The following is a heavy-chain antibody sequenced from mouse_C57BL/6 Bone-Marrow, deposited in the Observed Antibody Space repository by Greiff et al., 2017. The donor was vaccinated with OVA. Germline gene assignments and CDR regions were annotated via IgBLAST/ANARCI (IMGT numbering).Heavy chain of an antibody. D-gene: IGHD2-2*01. J-gene: IGHJ1*03. CDR1: GYSITSGYY. V-gene: IGHV3-6*01. CDR2: ISYDGSN. CDR3: AREVTTDRYFDV. Sequence: DVQLQESGPGLVKPSQSLSLTCSVTGYSITSGYYWNWIRQFPGNKLEWMGYISYDGSNNYNPSLKNRISITRDTSKNQFFLKLNSVTTEDTATYYCAREVTTDRYFDVWGTGTTVTVSS.